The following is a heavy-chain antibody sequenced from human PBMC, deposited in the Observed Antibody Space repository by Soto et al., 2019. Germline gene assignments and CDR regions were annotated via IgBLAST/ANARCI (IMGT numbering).Heavy chain of an antibody. V-gene: IGHV3-48*01. CDR1: GFTFITYS. D-gene: IGHD3-22*01. J-gene: IGHJ4*02. CDR2: ISSSSSTI. Sequence: GGSLRLSCAASGFTFITYSMNWVRQAPGKGLEWVSYISSSSSTIHYADSVKGRFTISRDNAKNSLYLQMNSLRAEDTAVYYCARAPLNYDSSGYHFDYWGQGALVTVSS. CDR3: ARAPLNYDSSGYHFDY.